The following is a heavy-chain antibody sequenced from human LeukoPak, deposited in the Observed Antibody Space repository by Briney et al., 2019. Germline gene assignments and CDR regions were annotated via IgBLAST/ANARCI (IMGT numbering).Heavy chain of an antibody. CDR1: GFSFSTYS. J-gene: IGHJ4*02. V-gene: IGHV3-21*01. Sequence: PGGSRRLSCAASGFSFSTYSMNWVRQAPGKGLEWVSSISSGGRYVYYADSVKGRFTISRDNAKNSLYLQMNSLRAEDTAVYYCTRDVRDEYSSGWYPIGYWGQGTLVTVSS. CDR3: TRDVRDEYSSGWYPIGY. D-gene: IGHD6-19*01. CDR2: ISSGGRYV.